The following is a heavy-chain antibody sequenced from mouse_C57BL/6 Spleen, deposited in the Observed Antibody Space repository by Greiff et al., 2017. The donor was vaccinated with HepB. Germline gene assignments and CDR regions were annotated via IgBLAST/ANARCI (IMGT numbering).Heavy chain of an antibody. V-gene: IGHV3-1*01. J-gene: IGHJ3*01. CDR2: ISYSGNT. D-gene: IGHD2-1*01. Sequence: EVKLLESGPGMVKPSQSLSLTCTVTGYSITSGYDWHWIRHFPGNKLEWMGYISYSGNTNYNPSLKSRISITHDTSKNHFFLKLNSVTTEDTATYYCARGDGNYAWFAYWGQGTLVTVSA. CDR1: GYSITSGYD. CDR3: ARGDGNYAWFAY.